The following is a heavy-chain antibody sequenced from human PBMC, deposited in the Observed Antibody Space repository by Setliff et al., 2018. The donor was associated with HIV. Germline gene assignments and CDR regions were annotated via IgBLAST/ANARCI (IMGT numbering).Heavy chain of an antibody. CDR1: GYIFSAYY. D-gene: IGHD1-1*01. CDR2: INYNNGDT. J-gene: IGHJ4*02. Sequence: ASVKVSCKTSGYIFSAYYVHWLRRAPGQGLEWMGWINYNNGDTKYAERFQGGVTMTRDTSISTVYMDLNRLTSDDTAVYYCALANIVSTARWNHWGRGTLVTVSS. CDR3: ALANIVSTARWNH. V-gene: IGHV1-2*02.